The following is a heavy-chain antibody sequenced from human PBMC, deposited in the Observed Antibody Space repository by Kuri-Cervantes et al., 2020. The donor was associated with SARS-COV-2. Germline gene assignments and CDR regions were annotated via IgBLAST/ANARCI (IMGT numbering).Heavy chain of an antibody. Sequence: GESLKISCAASGFTFSSYAMSWVRQAPGKGLEWVSAISGSGGSTYYADSVKGRFTISRDNSKNTLHLQMNSLRAEDTAVYYCARDNVGASDVWGQGTLVTVSS. D-gene: IGHD3-3*01. CDR1: GFTFSSYA. CDR2: ISGSGGST. CDR3: ARDNVGASDV. V-gene: IGHV3-23*01. J-gene: IGHJ4*02.